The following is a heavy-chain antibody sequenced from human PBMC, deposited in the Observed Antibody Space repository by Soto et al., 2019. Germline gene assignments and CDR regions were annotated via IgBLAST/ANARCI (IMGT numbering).Heavy chain of an antibody. Sequence: QVQLVESGGGVVQPGRSLRLSCAASGFTFSSYGMHWVRQAPGKGLEWVALISYDGSNKYYADSVKGRFTISRDNSKNPLYLQMNSLRPEDTAVYYCAKGGRLGSGNYYNPYYFEYWGQGTLVTVSS. CDR1: GFTFSSYG. CDR3: AKGGRLGSGNYYNPYYFEY. V-gene: IGHV3-30*18. CDR2: ISYDGSNK. D-gene: IGHD3-10*01. J-gene: IGHJ4*02.